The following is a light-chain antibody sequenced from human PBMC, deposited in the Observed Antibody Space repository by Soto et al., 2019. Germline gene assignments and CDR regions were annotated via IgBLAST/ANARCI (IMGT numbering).Light chain of an antibody. CDR1: SSNIGNNA. CDR2: YDD. Sequence: QSVLTQPPSVSEAPRQRVTISCSGSSSNIGNNAVNWYQQIPGTAPKLLIYYDDLLPSGVSDRFSGSKSGTSASLAISGLQSEDEDYYYCAAWDDSLNGVVFGGGTKLTV. CDR3: AAWDDSLNGVV. V-gene: IGLV1-36*01. J-gene: IGLJ2*01.